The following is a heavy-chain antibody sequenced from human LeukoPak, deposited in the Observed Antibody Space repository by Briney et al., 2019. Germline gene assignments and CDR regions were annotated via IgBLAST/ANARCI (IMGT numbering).Heavy chain of an antibody. V-gene: IGHV1-8*01. CDR1: GYTFTSYD. CDR3: ARTYYDSSGYYLGLGY. D-gene: IGHD3-22*01. Sequence: ASVKVSCKASGYTFTSYDINWVRQATGQGLVWMELLNPNSGNTGYAQKCQGRVTTTRNTSISTAYMELSSLRSEDTAVYYCARTYYDSSGYYLGLGYWGQGALVTVSS. J-gene: IGHJ4*02. CDR2: LNPNSGNT.